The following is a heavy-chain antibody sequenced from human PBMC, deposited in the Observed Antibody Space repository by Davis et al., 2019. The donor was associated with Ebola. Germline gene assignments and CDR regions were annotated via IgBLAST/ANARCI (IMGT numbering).Heavy chain of an antibody. Sequence: ASVKVSCKTSGYTFTTYDINWVRQATGQGLEWMGWMNPRSGNTGYAQKFQGRVTMTRNNSISTAYMELSSLRSEDTGVYYCARGHNYAHEYWGQGTLVTVSS. D-gene: IGHD4-11*01. CDR2: MNPRSGNT. CDR3: ARGHNYAHEY. CDR1: GYTFTTYD. J-gene: IGHJ4*02. V-gene: IGHV1-8*01.